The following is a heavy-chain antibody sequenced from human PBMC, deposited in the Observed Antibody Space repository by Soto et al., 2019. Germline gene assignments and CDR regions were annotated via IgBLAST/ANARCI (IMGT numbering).Heavy chain of an antibody. Sequence: EAQLLESGGGLVQPGGSLRLSCVASEFIFSDYAMSWVRQAPGKGPEWVSVISGDGYKPEYADSVKGRFTVSRDNSKNMLYLQMDSLRVDDTAGYYCAKDSFSRKGIDDPFDVWGQGTMVTVSS. V-gene: IGHV3-23*01. CDR3: AKDSFSRKGIDDPFDV. CDR2: ISGDGYKP. CDR1: EFIFSDYA. J-gene: IGHJ3*01. D-gene: IGHD1-20*01.